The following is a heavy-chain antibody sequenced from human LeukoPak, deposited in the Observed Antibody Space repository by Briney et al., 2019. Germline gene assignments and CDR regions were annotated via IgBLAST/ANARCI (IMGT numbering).Heavy chain of an antibody. J-gene: IGHJ4*02. CDR2: IYYSGST. V-gene: IGHV4-39*07. D-gene: IGHD6-19*01. CDR3: AKETTVAGFYPYFDY. Sequence: SETLSLTCTVSGGSISRSSYYWGWIRQPPGKGLEWIASIYYSGSTYYNPSLKSRVTISVDTSKNQFSLKLSSVTAADTAVYYCAKETTVAGFYPYFDYWGQGTLVTVSS. CDR1: GGSISRSSYY.